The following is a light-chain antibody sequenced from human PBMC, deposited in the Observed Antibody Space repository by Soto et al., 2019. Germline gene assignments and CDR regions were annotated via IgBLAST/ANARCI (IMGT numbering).Light chain of an antibody. V-gene: IGLV1-44*01. CDR2: SNN. CDR3: AAWDDSLNGPV. Sequence: QSVLTQPPSASGTPGQRVTITCSGSSSNIGDNTVNWYQQLPGTAPKLLIYSNNQRPSGVPDRFSGSKSGTSASLAISGLQSEDETHYYCAAWDDSLNGPVFGGGTKVTVL. J-gene: IGLJ2*01. CDR1: SSNIGDNT.